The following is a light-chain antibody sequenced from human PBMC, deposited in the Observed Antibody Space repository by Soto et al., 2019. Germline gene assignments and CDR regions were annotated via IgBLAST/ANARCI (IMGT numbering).Light chain of an antibody. CDR2: EVT. V-gene: IGLV2-8*01. J-gene: IGLJ2*01. CDR1: SSDVGAYNY. Sequence: QSALTQPPSASGSPGQSVTISCTGTSSDVGAYNYVSWYQQHPGKAPKLMIYEVTKLPSGVPDRFSGSKSGNTASLTVSGLQAEDESDYYCLSYAGSKNLIFGGGTKLTVL. CDR3: LSYAGSKNLI.